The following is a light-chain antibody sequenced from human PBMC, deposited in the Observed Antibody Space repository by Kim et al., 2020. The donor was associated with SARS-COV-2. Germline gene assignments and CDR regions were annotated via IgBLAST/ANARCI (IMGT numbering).Light chain of an antibody. CDR1: KLDDKY. CDR2: QDA. Sequence: SYELTQPPSVSVSPGQTASITCSGHKLDDKYVGWYQQKPGQSPVLIIYQDAKRPSGIPERFSGSNSGNTATLTISGTQAMDEADYYCQMWDSGTAGVFGGGTRLTVL. V-gene: IGLV3-1*01. CDR3: QMWDSGTAGV. J-gene: IGLJ2*01.